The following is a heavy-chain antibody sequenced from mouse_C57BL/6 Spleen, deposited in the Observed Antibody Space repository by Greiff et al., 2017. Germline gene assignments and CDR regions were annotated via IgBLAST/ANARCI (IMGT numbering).Heavy chain of an antibody. Sequence: VQLQQSGPELVKPGASVKISCKASGYTFTDYYMNWVKQSHGKSLEWIGDINPNNGGTSYNQKFKGKATLTVDKSSSTAYMELRSLTSEDSAVYYCARLDGYYLYYFDYWGQGTTLTVSS. V-gene: IGHV1-26*01. CDR1: GYTFTDYY. D-gene: IGHD2-3*01. CDR3: ARLDGYYLYYFDY. CDR2: INPNNGGT. J-gene: IGHJ2*01.